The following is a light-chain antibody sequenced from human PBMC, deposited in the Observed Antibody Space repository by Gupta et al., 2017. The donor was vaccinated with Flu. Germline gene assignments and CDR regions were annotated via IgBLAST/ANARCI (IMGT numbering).Light chain of an antibody. CDR1: HSDVGSYNL. J-gene: IGLJ3*02. Sequence: QSALPQPDSVPGSPGQSITISCTGTHSDVGSYNLVSWDQQPPSNSSNLMIYEGSRRSAGVSIRFSGSKSGNTASLTISGRQDEDDADYYCCADAGSSTLVFGGGTKLTVL. CDR3: CADAGSSTLV. V-gene: IGLV2-23*01. CDR2: EGS.